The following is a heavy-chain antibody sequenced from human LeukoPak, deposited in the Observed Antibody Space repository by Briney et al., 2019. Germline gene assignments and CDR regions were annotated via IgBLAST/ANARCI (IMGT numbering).Heavy chain of an antibody. CDR3: ARGGYSSSPTSGAFDI. Sequence: AETLSLTCTVSGGSISSYYWSWIRQPPGKGREWSGYIYYSGSTNYNPSLKSRVTISVDTSKNQFSLKLSSVTAADTAVYYCARGGYSSSPTSGAFDIWGQGTMVTVSS. D-gene: IGHD6-13*01. CDR1: GGSISSYY. V-gene: IGHV4-59*01. J-gene: IGHJ3*02. CDR2: IYYSGST.